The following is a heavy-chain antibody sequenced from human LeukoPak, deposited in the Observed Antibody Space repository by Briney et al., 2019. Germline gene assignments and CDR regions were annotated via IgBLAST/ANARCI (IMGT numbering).Heavy chain of an antibody. Sequence: GGSLRLSCAASGFTFSSYSMNWVRKAPGKGLEWVSSISSSSSYIYYADSVKGRFTISRDNVKNSLYLQMNSLRAEDTAVYYCATPSITMVQGVYFDYWGQGTLVTVSS. CDR2: ISSSSSYI. J-gene: IGHJ4*02. CDR3: ATPSITMVQGVYFDY. V-gene: IGHV3-21*01. D-gene: IGHD3-10*01. CDR1: GFTFSSYS.